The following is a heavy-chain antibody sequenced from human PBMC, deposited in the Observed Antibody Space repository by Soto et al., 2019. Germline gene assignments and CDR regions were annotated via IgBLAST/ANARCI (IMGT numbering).Heavy chain of an antibody. J-gene: IGHJ6*02. CDR3: ARARGRVATTTNYYYGMDV. Sequence: SETLSLTCTVSGGSISSYYWSWIRQPPGKGLEWIGYIYYSGSTNYNPSLKSRVTISVDTSKNQFSLKLSSVTAADTAVYYCARARGRVATTTNYYYGMDVWGQGTTVTVSS. CDR2: IYYSGST. V-gene: IGHV4-59*01. D-gene: IGHD5-12*01. CDR1: GGSISSYY.